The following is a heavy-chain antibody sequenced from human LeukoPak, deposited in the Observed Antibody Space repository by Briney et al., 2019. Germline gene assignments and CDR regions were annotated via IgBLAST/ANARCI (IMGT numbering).Heavy chain of an antibody. CDR2: INHSGST. J-gene: IGHJ5*02. CDR1: GGSFSGYY. CDR3: ARGQYQPRFEP. V-gene: IGHV4-34*01. D-gene: IGHD2-2*01. Sequence: SETLSLTCAVYGGSFSGYYWSWIRQSPGKGLEWIGEINHSGSTNYNPSLTSRVTISVDTSKNQFSLKLTSVTAADTAVYYCARGQYQPRFEPRGQGPLVTGSS.